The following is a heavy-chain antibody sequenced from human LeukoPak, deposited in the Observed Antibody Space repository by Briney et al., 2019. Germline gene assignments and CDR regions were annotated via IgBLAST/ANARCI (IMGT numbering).Heavy chain of an antibody. CDR2: ISYDGSNK. D-gene: IGHD2-2*01. V-gene: IGHV3-30-3*01. CDR1: GFTFSSYA. J-gene: IGHJ5*02. CDR3: AGCSSTSCYDWFDP. Sequence: GRSLRLSCAASGFTFSSYAKHWVRQAPGKGLEWVAVISYDGSNKYYADSVKGRFTISRDNSKNTLYLQMNSLRAEDTAVYYCAGCSSTSCYDWFDPWGQGTLVTVSS.